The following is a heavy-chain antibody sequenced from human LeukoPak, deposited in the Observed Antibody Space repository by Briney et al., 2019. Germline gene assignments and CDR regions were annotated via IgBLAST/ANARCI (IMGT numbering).Heavy chain of an antibody. D-gene: IGHD2-2*01. Sequence: PGGSLRLSCSASGFTFRNFAISWVRQAPGKGLEWVSSIGGGDTHYADSVKGRFTISRDDSRSTVDLQMSSLRAEDTAVYYCAKGAYCSSTSCHFYYFDYWGQGTLVTVSS. V-gene: IGHV3-23*01. CDR3: AKGAYCSSTSCHFYYFDY. J-gene: IGHJ4*02. CDR1: GFTFRNFA. CDR2: IGGGDT.